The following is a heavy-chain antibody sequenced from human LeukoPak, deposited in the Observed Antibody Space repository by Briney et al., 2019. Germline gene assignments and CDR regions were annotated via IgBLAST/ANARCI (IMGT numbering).Heavy chain of an antibody. Sequence: GGSLRLSCAASGFTFSNAWMSWVRQAPGKGLEWVGRIKSKTDGGTTDYAAPVKGRFTISRDDPKNTLYLQMNSLKTEDTAVYYCTTEPNPMVRGVPIPEYWGQGTLVTVSS. J-gene: IGHJ4*02. CDR1: GFTFSNAW. CDR3: TTEPNPMVRGVPIPEY. CDR2: IKSKTDGGTT. V-gene: IGHV3-15*01. D-gene: IGHD3-10*01.